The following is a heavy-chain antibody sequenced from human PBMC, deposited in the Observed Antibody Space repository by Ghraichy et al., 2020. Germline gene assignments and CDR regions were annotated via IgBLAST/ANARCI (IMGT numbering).Heavy chain of an antibody. CDR1: GFTFSNYV. CDR3: AKSYGDHSYYYYYYMDV. CDR2: ISGSGGST. J-gene: IGHJ6*03. Sequence: LSLTCAASGFTFSNYVMSWVRQAPGKGLEWVSGISGSGGSTYYADSVKGRFTISRDNSKNTLYLQMNSLRAEDTAVYYCAKSYGDHSYYYYYYMDVWGKGTTVTVSS. V-gene: IGHV3-23*01. D-gene: IGHD4-17*01.